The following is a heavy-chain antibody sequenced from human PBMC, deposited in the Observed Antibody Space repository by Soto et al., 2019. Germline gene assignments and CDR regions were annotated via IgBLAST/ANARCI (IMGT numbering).Heavy chain of an antibody. D-gene: IGHD3-22*01. J-gene: IGHJ5*02. CDR3: AKHPYIAITTARFDP. CDR1: GFTFSSYA. CDR2: ISGSGGST. Sequence: GGSLRLSCAASGFTFSSYAMSWVRQAPGKWLEWVSAISGSGGSTYYADSVKGRFTISRDNSKNTLYLQMNSLRAEDTAVYYCAKHPYIAITTARFDPWGQGTLVNVSS. V-gene: IGHV3-23*01.